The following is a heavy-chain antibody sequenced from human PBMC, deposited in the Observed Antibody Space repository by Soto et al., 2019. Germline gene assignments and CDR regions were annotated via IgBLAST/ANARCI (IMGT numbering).Heavy chain of an antibody. J-gene: IGHJ4*02. CDR3: ARAGRIHPWVLESYYFDL. Sequence: NPSETLSLTCTVSGGSKSSRNYYWGWIRQPPGKGLEWLGSMYDSGTTWYNPSLTSRVTISADTSKNQISLRLSSVTATDTAVYYCARAGRIHPWVLESYYFDLWGQGTQVTVSS. D-gene: IGHD5-18*01. V-gene: IGHV4-39*01. CDR2: MYDSGTT. CDR1: GGSKSSRNYY.